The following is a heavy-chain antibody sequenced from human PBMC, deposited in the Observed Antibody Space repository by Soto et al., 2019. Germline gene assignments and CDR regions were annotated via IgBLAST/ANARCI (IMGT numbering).Heavy chain of an antibody. CDR1: GYSFTSYW. CDR3: AMYYYDSRGYRPKVRSGDAFDI. D-gene: IGHD3-22*01. CDR2: IYPGDSDT. V-gene: IGHV5-51*01. Sequence: LGESLKISCKGSGYSFTSYWIGWVRQMPGKGLEWMGIIYPGDSDTRYSPSFQGQVTISADKSISTAYLQWSSLKASDTAMYYCAMYYYDSRGYRPKVRSGDAFDIWGHGTMVTVSS. J-gene: IGHJ3*02.